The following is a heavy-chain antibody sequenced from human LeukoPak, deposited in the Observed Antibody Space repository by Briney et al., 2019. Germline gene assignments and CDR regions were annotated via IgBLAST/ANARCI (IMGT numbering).Heavy chain of an antibody. CDR3: TTGERRFDSSGYYPYYLDY. CDR2: IKSKADDGTI. D-gene: IGHD3-22*01. V-gene: IGHV3-15*01. J-gene: IGHJ4*02. Sequence: GGSLTLSCAVSGFTFSNAWMSWVRQAAGKGLEWVGRIKSKADDGTIDYAAPVKGRFTISRDESKNTLYLQMNSLKIEDTAVYYCTTGERRFDSSGYYPYYLDYWGQGTLVTVSS. CDR1: GFTFSNAW.